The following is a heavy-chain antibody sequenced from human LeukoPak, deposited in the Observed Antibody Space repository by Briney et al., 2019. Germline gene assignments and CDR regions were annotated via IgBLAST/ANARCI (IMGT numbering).Heavy chain of an antibody. V-gene: IGHV1-18*01. CDR2: ISSYNGNT. CDR3: ARYFDWSSRLNFDY. J-gene: IGHJ4*02. D-gene: IGHD3-9*01. Sequence: ASVKVSCKASGYAFTSYGISWVRQAPGQGLEWVGWISSYNGNTNYAQKLQGRVTMTTDTSTSTAYMELRSLRSDGTAVYYCARYFDWSSRLNFDYWGQGTLVTVSS. CDR1: GYAFTSYG.